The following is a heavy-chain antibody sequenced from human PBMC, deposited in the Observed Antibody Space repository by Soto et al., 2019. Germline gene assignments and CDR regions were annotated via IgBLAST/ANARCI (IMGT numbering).Heavy chain of an antibody. D-gene: IGHD6-6*01. CDR2: IGTAGDT. CDR3: ARDRRPAQAPSYYYCMDV. CDR1: GFTFSSYD. Sequence: EVQLVESGGGLVQPGGSLRLSCAASGFTFSSYDMHWVRQATGKGLEWVSAIGTAGDTYYPGSVKGRFTISRENAKTSLYLQMSSLRAEDTAVYYCARDRRPAQAPSYYYCMDVWGKGTTVTVSS. V-gene: IGHV3-13*01. J-gene: IGHJ6*03.